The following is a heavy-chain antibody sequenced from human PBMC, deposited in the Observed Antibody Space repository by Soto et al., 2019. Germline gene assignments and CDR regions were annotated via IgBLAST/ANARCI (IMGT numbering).Heavy chain of an antibody. Sequence: QITLKESGPPLVKPTQTLTLTCTFSGFSLGTSGVSVGWVRQPPGRALEWLALIYWDDDKHYSPSLKSRLTITKYSSKNQVVLTLTNMDPVDTATYYCAHRTGYGALFDYWGQGTLVTVSS. CDR1: GFSLGTSGVS. J-gene: IGHJ4*02. CDR2: IYWDDDK. CDR3: AHRTGYGALFDY. D-gene: IGHD4-17*01. V-gene: IGHV2-5*02.